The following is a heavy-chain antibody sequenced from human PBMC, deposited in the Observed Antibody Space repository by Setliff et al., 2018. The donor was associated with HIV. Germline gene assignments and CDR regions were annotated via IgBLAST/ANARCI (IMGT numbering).Heavy chain of an antibody. CDR1: GASINSGSHN. Sequence: SETLSLTCTVSGASINSGSHNWGWIRQPPGKGLEWIATPHYTGTTYYNPSLKSRVTISTDTSKNQFSLKLSSVTAADTAVYYCARRIQLRDSSGRSCWTFDIWGQGTMVTVSS. J-gene: IGHJ3*02. CDR3: ARRIQLRDSSGRSCWTFDI. CDR2: PHYTGTT. D-gene: IGHD2-15*01. V-gene: IGHV4-39*01.